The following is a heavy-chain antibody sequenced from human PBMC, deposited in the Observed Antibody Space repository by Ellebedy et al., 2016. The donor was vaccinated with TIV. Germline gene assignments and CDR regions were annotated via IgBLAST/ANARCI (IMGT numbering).Heavy chain of an antibody. Sequence: GESLKISXAASGFTFGSYSMNWVRQAPGKGLEWVSSISSSSSYIYYADSVKGRFTISRDNAKNSLYLQMNSLRAEDTAVYYCAGHSGWSEWDFDYWGQGTLVTVSS. CDR2: ISSSSSYI. CDR1: GFTFGSYS. V-gene: IGHV3-21*01. D-gene: IGHD6-19*01. CDR3: AGHSGWSEWDFDY. J-gene: IGHJ4*02.